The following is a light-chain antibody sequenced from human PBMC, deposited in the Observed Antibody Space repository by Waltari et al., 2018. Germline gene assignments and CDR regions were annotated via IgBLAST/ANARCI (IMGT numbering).Light chain of an antibody. CDR3: QHRFRLPAT. CDR1: QNLGHY. CDR2: ASS. V-gene: IGKV3-20*01. J-gene: IGKJ1*01. Sequence: IVLTQSPRTLSLPPGGRATLSCRASQNLGHYLAWYQQKPGQAPRLLIYASSTRAAGIPDRFSGSGSGADFSLTITRLEPDDFAVYYCQHRFRLPATFGQGTKV.